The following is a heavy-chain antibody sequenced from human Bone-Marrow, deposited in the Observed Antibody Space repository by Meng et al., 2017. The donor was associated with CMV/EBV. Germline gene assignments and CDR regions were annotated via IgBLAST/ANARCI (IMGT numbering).Heavy chain of an antibody. CDR1: GFTFSSYS. CDR3: ARVMLLPWVFAY. CDR2: ISYDGSNK. J-gene: IGHJ4*02. V-gene: IGHV3-30*03. D-gene: IGHD2-15*01. Sequence: GESLKISCAASGFTFSSYSMNWVRQAPGKGLEWVAVISYDGSNKYYADSVKGRFTISRDNSKNTLYLQINSLRAEDTAVYYCARVMLLPWVFAYWGQGLLVNVSS.